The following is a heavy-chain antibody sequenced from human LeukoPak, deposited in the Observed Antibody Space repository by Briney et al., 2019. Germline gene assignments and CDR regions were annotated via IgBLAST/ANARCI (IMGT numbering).Heavy chain of an antibody. V-gene: IGHV3-21*04. CDR3: AKDLPRRSSEHNY. Sequence: GGSLRLSCAASGFTFSSYSMNWVRQAPGKGLEWVSSISSSSSYIYYADSVKGRFTISRDNAKNSLYLQMNSLRAEDTAVYYCAKDLPRRSSEHNYWGQGTLVTVSS. CDR2: ISSSSSYI. CDR1: GFTFSSYS. J-gene: IGHJ4*02. D-gene: IGHD1-26*01.